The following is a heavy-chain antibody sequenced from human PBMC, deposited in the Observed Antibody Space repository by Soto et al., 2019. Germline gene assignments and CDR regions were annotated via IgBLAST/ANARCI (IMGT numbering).Heavy chain of an antibody. Sequence: EVQLVESGGGLVQPGGSLRLSCAASGFTFSDHSMDWVRQAPGKGLEWVGRSRNKANSYSTEYAASVKGRFTISRDESKNSLYLQMNILKTEDTAVYYCARFSGSYTRGLDYLGQGTLVTVSS. CDR1: GFTFSDHS. D-gene: IGHD1-26*01. J-gene: IGHJ4*02. CDR2: SRNKANSYST. V-gene: IGHV3-72*01. CDR3: ARFSGSYTRGLDY.